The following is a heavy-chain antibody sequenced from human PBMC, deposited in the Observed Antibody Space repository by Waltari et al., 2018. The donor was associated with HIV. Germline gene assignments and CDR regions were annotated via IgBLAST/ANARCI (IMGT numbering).Heavy chain of an antibody. CDR1: GFIFNNFG. CDR2: KSFDGSNK. J-gene: IGHJ6*02. D-gene: IGHD3-10*01. Sequence: QVQLVESGGGVVQPGRSLRLSCAASGFIFNNFGMHWVRQAPGKGLEWGAVKSFDGSNKYYADSVKGRFTVSRDKSKNTLFLQMNSLRAEDTALYYCAKDSAGATSYYYYVMDVWGQGTTVTVSS. CDR3: AKDSAGATSYYYYVMDV. V-gene: IGHV3-30*18.